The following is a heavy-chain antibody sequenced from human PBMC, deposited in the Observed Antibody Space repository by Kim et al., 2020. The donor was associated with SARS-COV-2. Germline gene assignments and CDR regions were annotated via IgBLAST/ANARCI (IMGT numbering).Heavy chain of an antibody. Sequence: SRVTISVDTSKNQFSLTLSSVTAADTAVYYCARSSRSRLHCGGDCYPFDYWGQGTLVTVSS. V-gene: IGHV4-34*01. CDR3: ARSSRSRLHCGGDCYPFDY. J-gene: IGHJ4*02. D-gene: IGHD2-21*02.